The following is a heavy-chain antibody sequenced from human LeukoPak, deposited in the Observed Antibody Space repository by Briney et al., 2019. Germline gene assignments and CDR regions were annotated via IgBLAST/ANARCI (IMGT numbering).Heavy chain of an antibody. Sequence: PSETLSLTCTVSGGSISSYYWSWIRQPPGKGLEWIGYIYYSGSTNYNPSLKSRVTISVDTSKNQFSLKLSSVTAADTAVYYCARHYRARLDLWYFDLWGRGTLVTVSS. CDR3: ARHYRARLDLWYFDL. D-gene: IGHD6-19*01. V-gene: IGHV4-59*08. CDR2: IYYSGST. J-gene: IGHJ2*01. CDR1: GGSISSYY.